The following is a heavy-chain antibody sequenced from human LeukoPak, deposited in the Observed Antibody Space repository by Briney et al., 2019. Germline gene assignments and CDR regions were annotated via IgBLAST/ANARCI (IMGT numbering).Heavy chain of an antibody. D-gene: IGHD6-19*01. CDR1: GYSFTSYW. V-gene: IGHV5-51*01. CDR3: SRLNGWQSMNWSPSSFDY. CDR2: IYPGDSDK. J-gene: IGHJ4*02. Sequence: GESLKISCKGSGYSFTSYWIGWVRQMPGKGLGWMGIIYPGDSDKRYSPSFQGQVTISADKSVSTAYLQWSSLKASDTAIYFCSRLNGWQSMNWSPSSFDYWGQGSLVTVSS.